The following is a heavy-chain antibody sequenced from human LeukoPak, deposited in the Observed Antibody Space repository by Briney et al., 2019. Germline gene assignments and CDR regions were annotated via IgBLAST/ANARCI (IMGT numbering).Heavy chain of an antibody. CDR2: ISAYNGNT. J-gene: IGHJ5*02. Sequence: ASVKVSCKASGYTFTSYGISWVRQAPGQGLEWMGWISAYNGNTNYAQKLQGRVTMTTDTSTSTAYMELRSLTSDDTAVYYCARDGTVTTTVWFDPWGQGTLVTVSS. CDR3: ARDGTVTTTVWFDP. D-gene: IGHD4-11*01. V-gene: IGHV1-18*01. CDR1: GYTFTSYG.